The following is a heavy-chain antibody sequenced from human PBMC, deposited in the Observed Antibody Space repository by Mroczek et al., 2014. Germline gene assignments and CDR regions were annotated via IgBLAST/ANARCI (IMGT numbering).Heavy chain of an antibody. J-gene: IGHJ4*02. V-gene: IGHV3-66*02. CDR1: GFTVSSNY. Sequence: VQLVQSGGGLVQPGGSLRLSCAASGFTVSSNYMSWVRQAPGKGLEWVSVIYSGGSTYYADSVKGRFTISRDNSKNTLYLQMNSLRAEDTAVYYCARDRVEEVTAIESYFDYWGQGTLVTVSS. CDR2: IYSGGST. CDR3: ARDRVEEVTAIESYFDY. D-gene: IGHD2-21*02.